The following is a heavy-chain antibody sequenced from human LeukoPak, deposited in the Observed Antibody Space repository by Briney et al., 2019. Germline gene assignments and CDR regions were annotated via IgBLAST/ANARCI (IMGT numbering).Heavy chain of an antibody. D-gene: IGHD3-16*01. V-gene: IGHV3-21*04. CDR1: GFTFSSYS. CDR3: ARDGLFEGQLVL. Sequence: GGSLRLSCAASGFTFSSYSTNWVRQAPGKGLEWGSYISSSSSYIYYADSVKRRFTISRHNAKNSLYLQMNSRRAEDTALYYCARDGLFEGQLVLWGQGTLVTVSS. CDR2: ISSSSSYI. J-gene: IGHJ5*02.